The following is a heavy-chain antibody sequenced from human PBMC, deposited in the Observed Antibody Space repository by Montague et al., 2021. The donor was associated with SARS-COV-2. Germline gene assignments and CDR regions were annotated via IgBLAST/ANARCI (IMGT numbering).Heavy chain of an antibody. D-gene: IGHD3-10*01. V-gene: IGHV4-4*07. CDR2: IYTSGST. Sequence: SETLSLTCTVSGGSISSYYWSWIRQPARKGLEWIGRIYTSGSTNXNPSLKSRVTMSVDTSKNQFSLKLSSVTAADTAVYYCAREAWFGDKTSASEYYGMDVWGQGTTVTVSS. CDR3: AREAWFGDKTSASEYYGMDV. CDR1: GGSISSYY. J-gene: IGHJ6*02.